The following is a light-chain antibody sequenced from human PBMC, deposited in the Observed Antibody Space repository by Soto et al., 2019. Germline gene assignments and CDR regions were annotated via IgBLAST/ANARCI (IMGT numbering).Light chain of an antibody. V-gene: IGLV2-23*01. Sequence: QSVLTQPASVSGSPGQSITISCTGTSSDVGSYNLVSWYQQHPGKAPKLMIYEGSKRPSGVSNRFSGSKSGNTASLSISGLQAEDEADYYCCSYAGSSTPHVVFGGGTQLTVL. J-gene: IGLJ2*01. CDR2: EGS. CDR1: SSDVGSYNL. CDR3: CSYAGSSTPHVV.